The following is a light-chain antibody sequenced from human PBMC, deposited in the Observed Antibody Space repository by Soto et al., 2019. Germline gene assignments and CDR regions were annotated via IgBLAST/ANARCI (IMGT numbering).Light chain of an antibody. J-gene: IGLJ2*01. CDR2: DVS. Sequence: QSALTQPRSVTGSPGQSVTISCTGTRSDVGGYNYVSWYQQHPGKAPKLMIYDVSKRPSGVPDRFSGSKSGNTASLTISGLQAEDEADYYCCSYAGNYMVVFGGGTKVTVL. CDR1: RSDVGGYNY. V-gene: IGLV2-11*01. CDR3: CSYAGNYMVV.